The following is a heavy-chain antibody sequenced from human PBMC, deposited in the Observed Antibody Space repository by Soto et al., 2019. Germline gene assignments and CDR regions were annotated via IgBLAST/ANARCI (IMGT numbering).Heavy chain of an antibody. D-gene: IGHD3-10*01. Sequence: SETLSLTCTVSGGSISSYYWSWIRQPAGKGLEWIGRIYTSGSTNYNPSLKSRVTMSVDTSKNQFSLKLSSVTAADTAVYYCAVNSRVRGAPDYWGQGTLVTSPQ. CDR3: AVNSRVRGAPDY. CDR1: GGSISSYY. V-gene: IGHV4-4*07. CDR2: IYTSGST. J-gene: IGHJ4*02.